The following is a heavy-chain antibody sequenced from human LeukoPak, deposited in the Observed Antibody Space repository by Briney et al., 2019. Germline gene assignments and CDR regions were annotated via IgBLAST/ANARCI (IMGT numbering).Heavy chain of an antibody. D-gene: IGHD4-17*01. CDR1: GFTFSSYA. J-gene: IGHJ4*02. V-gene: IGHV3-30*04. CDR3: ARDQGVTTYFDY. CDR2: ISYDGSNK. Sequence: PGGSLRLSCAASGFTFSSYAMHWVRQAPGKGLEWVAVISYDGSNKYYADSVKGRFTISRDNSKNTLYLQMNSLRAEDTAVYYCARDQGVTTYFDYWGQGTLVTVSS.